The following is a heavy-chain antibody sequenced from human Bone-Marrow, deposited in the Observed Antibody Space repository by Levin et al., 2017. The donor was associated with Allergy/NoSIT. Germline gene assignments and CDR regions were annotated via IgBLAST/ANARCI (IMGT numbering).Heavy chain of an antibody. V-gene: IGHV3-66*01. Sequence: GESLKISCVATDFNVGSSAMSWVRQSPGGGLEWVSLLLRGGTTYYADSVKGRFAISRDTSKNTLYLQMNRLRVDETAVYYCARLSSGLAYYYDGMDVWGPGTTVTVSS. CDR1: DFNVGSSA. CDR2: LLRGGTT. J-gene: IGHJ6*02. D-gene: IGHD3/OR15-3a*01. CDR3: ARLSSGLAYYYDGMDV.